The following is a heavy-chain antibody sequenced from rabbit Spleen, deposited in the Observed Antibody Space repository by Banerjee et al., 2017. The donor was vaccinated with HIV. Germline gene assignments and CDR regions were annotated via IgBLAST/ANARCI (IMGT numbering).Heavy chain of an antibody. CDR1: GISISSYY. J-gene: IGHJ4*01. Sequence: QLEESGGGLVQPGASLTLTCKASGISISSYYMNWVRQAPGKGLEWIGYIDPVCGITYYANWVNGRFSISRENAQNTVFLQMTSLTAAVTATYFCARDGAGNSADYEDYYFKLWGQGTLVTVS. CDR2: IDPVCGIT. V-gene: IGHV1S7*01. D-gene: IGHD7-1*01. CDR3: ARDGAGNSADYEDYYFKL.